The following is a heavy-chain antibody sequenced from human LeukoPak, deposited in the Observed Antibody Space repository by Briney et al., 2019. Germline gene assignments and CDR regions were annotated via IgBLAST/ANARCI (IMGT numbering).Heavy chain of an antibody. CDR3: ARREQLAYDACDI. J-gene: IGHJ3*02. CDR2: IYPGGAHT. CDR1: GYSSTSSW. Sequence: GEPLKISCKGSGYSSTSSWIGWVRRMPGKGLKWMGIIYPGGAHTRYHPSFEGQLTISADKSISTAYLQWSSLTASDTAMCYCARREQLAYDACDIWGEGTMVTVSS. D-gene: IGHD6-6*01. V-gene: IGHV5-51*01.